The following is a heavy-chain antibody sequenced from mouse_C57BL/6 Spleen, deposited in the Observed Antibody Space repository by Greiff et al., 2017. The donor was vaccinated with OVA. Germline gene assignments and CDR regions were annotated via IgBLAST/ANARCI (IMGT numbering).Heavy chain of an antibody. Sequence: DVKLVESGGGLVKPGGSLKLSCAASGFTFSSYAMSWVRQTPEKRLAWVATISDGGSYTYYPDNVKGRFTISRDNAKNNLYLQMSHLKSEDTAMYYCARDPVTTGGFYYFDYWGQGTTLTVSS. V-gene: IGHV5-4*01. D-gene: IGHD1-1*01. CDR1: GFTFSSYA. CDR2: ISDGGSYT. CDR3: ARDPVTTGGFYYFDY. J-gene: IGHJ2*01.